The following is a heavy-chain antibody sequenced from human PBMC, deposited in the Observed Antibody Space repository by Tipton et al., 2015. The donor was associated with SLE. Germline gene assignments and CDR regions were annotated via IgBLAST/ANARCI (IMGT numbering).Heavy chain of an antibody. CDR1: GFSVGNTY. D-gene: IGHD6-6*01. CDR3: ARVVGTKRYYFDY. J-gene: IGHJ4*02. V-gene: IGHV3-53*01. CDR2: IFDGGYT. Sequence: SLRLSCAVSGFSVGNTYMTWVRQAPGKGLEWVSIIFDGGYTYYADSVEGRFIISRDNSNNTLDLQMNSLRVEDTAVYYCARVVGTKRYYFDYWGQGTLVTVSS.